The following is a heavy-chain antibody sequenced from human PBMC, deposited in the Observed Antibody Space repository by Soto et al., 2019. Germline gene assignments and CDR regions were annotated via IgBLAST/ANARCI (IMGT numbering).Heavy chain of an antibody. CDR1: VGTFSSYT. J-gene: IGHJ4*02. CDR2: IIPILGIA. CDR3: AQLGGATFDY. Sequence: QVQLVQSEAEVKKPESSVKVYCKASVGTFSSYTISWVRQAPGQGLEWMGRIIPILGIANYAQKFQGRVTITADKSTSTAYRELSSLRSEDTAAYYCAQLGGATFDYWGQGTLVTVSS. V-gene: IGHV1-69*02. D-gene: IGHD1-26*01.